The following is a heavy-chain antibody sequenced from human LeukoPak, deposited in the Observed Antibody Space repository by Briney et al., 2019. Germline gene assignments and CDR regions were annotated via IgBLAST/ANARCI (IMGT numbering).Heavy chain of an antibody. CDR1: GGTFSSYA. D-gene: IGHD3-3*01. CDR2: IIPIFGTA. V-gene: IGHV1-69*05. Sequence: ASVKVSCKASGGTFSSYAISWVRQAPGQGLEWMGGIIPIFGTANYAQKFQGRVTITTDESTSTAYMELSSLRSEDTAVYYCAKGFLGDAFDIWGQGTMVTVSS. CDR3: AKGFLGDAFDI. J-gene: IGHJ3*02.